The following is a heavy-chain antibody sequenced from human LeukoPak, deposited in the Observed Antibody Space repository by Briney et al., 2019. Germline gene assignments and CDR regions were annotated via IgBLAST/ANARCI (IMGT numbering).Heavy chain of an antibody. V-gene: IGHV4-61*02. CDR2: IYTSGST. CDR1: GGSISSGSYY. CDR3: ARVRPPKDYYDSSGFDAFDI. J-gene: IGHJ3*02. Sequence: PSETLSLTCTVSGGSISSGSYYWSWIRQPAGKGLEWIGRIYTSGSTNYNPSLKSRVTMSVDTSKNQFSLKLSSVTAADTAVYYCARVRPPKDYYDSSGFDAFDIWGQGTMVTVSS. D-gene: IGHD3-22*01.